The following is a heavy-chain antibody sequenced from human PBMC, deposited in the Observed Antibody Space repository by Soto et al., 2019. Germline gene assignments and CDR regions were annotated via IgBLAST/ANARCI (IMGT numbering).Heavy chain of an antibody. CDR2: ISGSSSMI. V-gene: IGHV3-48*03. D-gene: IGHD2-21*01. Sequence: VGSLRLSCAASGSTFSRYEMNWVRQAPGKGLEWVSYISGSSSMIYYADSVKGRFTISRDNAKNSLYLQMNSLRAEDTAVYYCARVQVDGFPPYFDYWGQGTLVTVSS. CDR1: GSTFSRYE. J-gene: IGHJ4*02. CDR3: ARVQVDGFPPYFDY.